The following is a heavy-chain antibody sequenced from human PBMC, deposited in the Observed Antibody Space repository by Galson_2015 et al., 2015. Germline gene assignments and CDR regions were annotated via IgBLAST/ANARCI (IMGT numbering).Heavy chain of an antibody. CDR1: GFTFSNYW. D-gene: IGHD3-10*01. V-gene: IGHV3-74*01. CDR2: VNSDGRGT. Sequence: SLRLSCAASGFTFSNYWMHWVRQAPGKGLVWVSRVNSDGRGTTYADSVKGRFTISRDNAKNTLYLQMNSLRAEDTAVYYCARGYGSGSLEYFDYWGQGTLVTVSS. J-gene: IGHJ4*02. CDR3: ARGYGSGSLEYFDY.